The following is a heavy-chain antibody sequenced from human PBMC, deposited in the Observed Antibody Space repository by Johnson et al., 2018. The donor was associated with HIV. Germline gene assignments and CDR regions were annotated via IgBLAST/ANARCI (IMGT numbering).Heavy chain of an antibody. J-gene: IGHJ3*02. CDR2: INSDGSDT. Sequence: EVQLVESGGDLVQPGGSLRLSCAASRFTFSSSWMHWVRQVPGKGLVWVSGINSDGSDTRYADSVKGRFTISRDNSKNTLYLQMGSLRPEDMAVYYCARASALDIWGQGTMVTVSS. CDR3: ARASALDI. CDR1: RFTFSSSW. V-gene: IGHV3-74*02.